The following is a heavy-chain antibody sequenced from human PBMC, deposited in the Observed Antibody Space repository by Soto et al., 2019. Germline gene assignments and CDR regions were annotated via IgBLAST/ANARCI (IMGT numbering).Heavy chain of an antibody. CDR2: IRPYNGDT. CDR3: ARDGGGIADV. J-gene: IGHJ6*02. V-gene: IGHV1-18*04. Sequence: QAQLVQSGAEVKKPGASVKFSCKASGYSFVGYNISWVRQAPGQGLEWMGCIRPYNGDTNYAQKVQGRVTVTTDTSTSTAYMELRSVRSDDTAVYYCARDGGGIADVWGQGTPVTVS. CDR1: GYSFVGYN. D-gene: IGHD2-21*01.